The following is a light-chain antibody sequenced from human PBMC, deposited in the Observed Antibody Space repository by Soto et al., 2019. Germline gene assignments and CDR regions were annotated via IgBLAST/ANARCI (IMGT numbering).Light chain of an antibody. CDR3: QQNGSLPAT. Sequence: EIVLTQSPGTLSLSPGERATLSCRASQSVRGNHFAWYHQKPGQAPRLLIYAASTRTTGIPDRFSGSGSGTDFTLTISRLEPEDFAVYYCQQNGSLPATFGQGTKVEIK. CDR2: AAS. CDR1: QSVRGNH. V-gene: IGKV3-20*01. J-gene: IGKJ1*01.